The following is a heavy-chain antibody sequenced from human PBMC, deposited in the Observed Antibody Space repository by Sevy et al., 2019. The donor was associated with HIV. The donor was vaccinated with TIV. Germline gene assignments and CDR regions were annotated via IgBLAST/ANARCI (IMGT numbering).Heavy chain of an antibody. D-gene: IGHD1-1*01. CDR3: AGETAWGRDDS. J-gene: IGHJ5*01. CDR2: IQHNGNT. V-gene: IGHV4-59*08. CDR1: TGSITSYW. Sequence: SETLSLTCTVSTGSITSYWWTWIRQPPGKGLEWIANIQHNGNTNYNPSLKSRVTISVDTSKSQFSLRLSSVTAADTAMYYCAGETAWGRDDSWGQGTRVTVSS.